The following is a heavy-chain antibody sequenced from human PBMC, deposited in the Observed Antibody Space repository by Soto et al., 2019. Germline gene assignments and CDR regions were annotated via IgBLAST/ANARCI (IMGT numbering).Heavy chain of an antibody. Sequence: QVQLVQSGAEVRKPGASVTVSCRTSGHTFFSHGITWVRHTPGQGLEWLGWISTKNGDTRYSQMLEGRLSLTTDTSTRTVQMELRSLRSDDSAVYYCARVSSSIVVIPDIGMDVWGQGTTVTVSS. D-gene: IGHD2-2*01. CDR3: ARVSSSIVVIPDIGMDV. CDR1: GHTFFSHG. V-gene: IGHV1-18*04. J-gene: IGHJ6*02. CDR2: ISTKNGDT.